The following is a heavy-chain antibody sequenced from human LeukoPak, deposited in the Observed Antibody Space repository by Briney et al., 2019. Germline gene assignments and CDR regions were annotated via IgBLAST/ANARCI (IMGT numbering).Heavy chain of an antibody. CDR3: ARDPYYYDSSGYSP. J-gene: IGHJ4*02. Sequence: GGSLRLSCAASGFTFSSYAMSWVRQAPGKGLEWVANIKQDGSEKYYVDSVKGRFTISRDNAKNSLYLQMNSLRAEDTAVYYCARDPYYYDSSGYSPWGQGTLVTVSS. V-gene: IGHV3-7*03. CDR2: IKQDGSEK. CDR1: GFTFSSYA. D-gene: IGHD3-22*01.